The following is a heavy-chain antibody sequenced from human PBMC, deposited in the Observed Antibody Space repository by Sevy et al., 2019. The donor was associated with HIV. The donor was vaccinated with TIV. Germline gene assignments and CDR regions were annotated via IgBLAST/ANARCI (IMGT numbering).Heavy chain of an antibody. Sequence: GGSLRLSCAASGFTFSSYSMNWVRQPPGKGLEWVSYISGSSSTIYYADSVKGRFTISRDNAKNSLYLQMNSLRADDTAVYYCARDPIAEAGTLNYFDYWGQGTLVTVSS. CDR3: ARDPIAEAGTLNYFDY. J-gene: IGHJ4*02. V-gene: IGHV3-48*01. CDR1: GFTFSSYS. D-gene: IGHD6-19*01. CDR2: ISGSSSTI.